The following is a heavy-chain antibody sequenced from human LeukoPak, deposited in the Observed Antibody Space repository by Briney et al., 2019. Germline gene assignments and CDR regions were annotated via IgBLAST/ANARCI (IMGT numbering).Heavy chain of an antibody. CDR3: ARDSGPFDY. D-gene: IGHD2-15*01. V-gene: IGHV4-61*02. Sequence: PSQTLSLTCTVSGGSLSSGSYYWSWIRQPAGKGLEWIGRIYTSGSTNYNPSLKSRVTISVDTSKNQFSLKLSSVTAADTAVYYCARDSGPFDYWGQGTLVTVSS. CDR2: IYTSGST. CDR1: GGSLSSGSYY. J-gene: IGHJ4*02.